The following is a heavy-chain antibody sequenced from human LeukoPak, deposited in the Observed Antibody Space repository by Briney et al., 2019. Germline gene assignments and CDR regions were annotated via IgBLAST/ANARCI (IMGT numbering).Heavy chain of an antibody. CDR1: GGSINSGGYY. V-gene: IGHV4-31*03. CDR2: IYNSGST. J-gene: IGHJ4*02. CDR3: ARTDNSGCYVVY. Sequence: PSETLSLTCTVSGGSINSGGYYWSWIRQHPGKDLEWNGYIYNSGSTYYNPSLKSRITISLDISKNQFSLKLNSVTAADTAVYYCARTDNSGCYVVYWGQGTLVTVSS. D-gene: IGHD3-22*01.